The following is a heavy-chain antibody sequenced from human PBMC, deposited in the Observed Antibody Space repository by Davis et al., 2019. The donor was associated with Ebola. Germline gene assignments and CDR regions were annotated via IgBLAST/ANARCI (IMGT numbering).Heavy chain of an antibody. CDR3: ARGPPDYDLLLYYYMDV. J-gene: IGHJ6*03. CDR2: IKQDGSEK. CDR1: GFTFSSYW. Sequence: GESLKISCAASGFTFSSYWMSWVRQAPGKGLEWVANIKQDGSEKYYVDSVKGRFTISRDNAKNSLYLQMNSLRAEDTAVYYCARGPPDYDLLLYYYMDVWGKGTTVTVSS. D-gene: IGHD3-9*01. V-gene: IGHV3-7*03.